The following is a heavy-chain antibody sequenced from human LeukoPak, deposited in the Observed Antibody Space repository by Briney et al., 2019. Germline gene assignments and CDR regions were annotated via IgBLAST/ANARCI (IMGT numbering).Heavy chain of an antibody. CDR1: GGSISSGDYY. CDR2: IYYSGST. J-gene: IGHJ4*02. Sequence: SQTLSLTCTVSGGSISSGDYYWSWIRQPPGKGLEWIGYIYYSGSTCYNPSLKSRVTISVDTSKNQFSLKLSSVTAADTAVYYCARDGYYDSSDNYWGQGTLVTVSS. CDR3: ARDGYYDSSDNY. V-gene: IGHV4-30-4*08. D-gene: IGHD3-22*01.